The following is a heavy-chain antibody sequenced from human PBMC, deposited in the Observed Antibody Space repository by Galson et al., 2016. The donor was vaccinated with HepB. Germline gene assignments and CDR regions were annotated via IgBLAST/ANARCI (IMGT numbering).Heavy chain of an antibody. Sequence: CAISGDSVYNNGAAWVWIRQSPSRGLEWLGRTFYRSTWENHYAGSVKNRITISPDTSRNQFSLHLNSVTPEDTAVYYRARAVMLGRGMDVWGQGTTVTASS. J-gene: IGHJ6*02. D-gene: IGHD3-10*01. CDR3: ARAVMLGRGMDV. CDR1: GDSVYNNGAA. V-gene: IGHV6-1*01. CDR2: TFYRSTWEN.